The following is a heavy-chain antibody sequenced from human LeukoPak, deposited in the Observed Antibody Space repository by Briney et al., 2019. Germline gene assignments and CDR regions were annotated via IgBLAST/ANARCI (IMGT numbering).Heavy chain of an antibody. CDR3: ARAPIAALRTYYFDY. D-gene: IGHD6-13*01. CDR2: IYYSGST. V-gene: IGHV4-59*01. J-gene: IGHJ4*02. Sequence: SETLSLTCTVSGGSISSYYWSWIRQPPGKGLDWIGYIYYSGSTNYNPSLKSRVTISVDTSKNQFSLKLSSVTAAYTAVYYCARAPIAALRTYYFDYWGQGTLVTVSS. CDR1: GGSISSYY.